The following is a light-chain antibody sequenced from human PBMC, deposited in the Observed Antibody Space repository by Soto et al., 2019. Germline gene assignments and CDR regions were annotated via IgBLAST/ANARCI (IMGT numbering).Light chain of an antibody. CDR3: QQYGSSLWT. CDR1: QSVSSSY. CDR2: GAS. V-gene: IGKV3-20*01. J-gene: IGKJ1*01. Sequence: EIVLTQSPGTLSLSPGERATLSCRASQSVSSSYLAWYQQKPGQGPRLLIYGASSRATGIPDRFSGNGSGTDFTLTISRLEPEDFAVYYCQQYGSSLWTFGQGTKVEIK.